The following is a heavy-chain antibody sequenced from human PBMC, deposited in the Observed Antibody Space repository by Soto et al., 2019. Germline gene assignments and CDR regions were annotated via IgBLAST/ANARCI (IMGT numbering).Heavy chain of an antibody. D-gene: IGHD6-19*01. CDR1: GYTFTSYG. CDR3: ARVLGWYSSGWYWFDP. Sequence: WASVKVSCKASGYTFTSYGISWVRQAPGQGLEWMGWISAYNGNTNYAQKLQGRVTMTTDTSTSTAYMELRSLRSDDTAVYYCARVLGWYSSGWYWFDPWGQGTLVTDSS. CDR2: ISAYNGNT. V-gene: IGHV1-18*04. J-gene: IGHJ5*02.